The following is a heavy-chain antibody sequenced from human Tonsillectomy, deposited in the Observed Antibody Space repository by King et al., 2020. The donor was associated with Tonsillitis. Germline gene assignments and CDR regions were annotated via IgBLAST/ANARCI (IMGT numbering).Heavy chain of an antibody. D-gene: IGHD5-24*01. J-gene: IGHJ4*02. CDR2: IIPVFETP. Sequence: VQLVESGAEVKKPGSSVKVSCKASGGTFSTLAFSWVRQAPGQRPEWMGEIIPVFETPRHAQKFQGRVTITADESTRTAYMELNNLRSEDTAVYYCATDDIHQLNGYKRGYLDYWGQGTLVTVSS. CDR1: GGTFSTLA. CDR3: ATDDIHQLNGYKRGYLDY. V-gene: IGHV1-69*01.